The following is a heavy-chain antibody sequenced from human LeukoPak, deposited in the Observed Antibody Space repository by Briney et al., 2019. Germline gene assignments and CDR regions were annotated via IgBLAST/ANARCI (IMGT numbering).Heavy chain of an antibody. D-gene: IGHD3-22*01. CDR1: GYTFTSYA. Sequence: ASVKVSCKASGYTFTSYAMHWVRQAPGQRLEWMGWINAGNGNTTYSQKFQGRVTITRDTSASTAYMELSSLRSEDTAVYYCARTDYYDSSGYQYYYYGMDVWGQGTMVTVSS. CDR3: ARTDYYDSSGYQYYYYGMDV. V-gene: IGHV1-3*01. J-gene: IGHJ6*02. CDR2: INAGNGNT.